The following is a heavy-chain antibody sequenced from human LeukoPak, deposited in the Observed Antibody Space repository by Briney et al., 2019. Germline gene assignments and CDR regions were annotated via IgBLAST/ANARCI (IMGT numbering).Heavy chain of an antibody. Sequence: PGGSLRLSCAASGFTFSNYAMSWVRQAPGKGLEWVSGISVRGGHTYYADPVKGRFAISRDNSGNTMFLQMNSLRAEDTAVYYCAKDRECSGTSCSRYFDFWGQGTLVAVSS. CDR1: GFTFSNYA. CDR3: AKDRECSGTSCSRYFDF. CDR2: ISVRGGHT. J-gene: IGHJ4*02. D-gene: IGHD2-2*01. V-gene: IGHV3-23*01.